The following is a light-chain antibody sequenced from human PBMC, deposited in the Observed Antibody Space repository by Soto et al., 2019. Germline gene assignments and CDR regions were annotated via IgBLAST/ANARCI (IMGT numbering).Light chain of an antibody. CDR3: QQYHHWWT. V-gene: IGKV3-15*01. Sequence: MMMTQSPATLSVSPVERVTLSCRTSHSVNSHVAWYQQKPGQAPRLLLYGASTRATGIPVRFSGSGFGTEFTLTISSLQSEDFAVYYCQQYHHWWTFGQGTKVDI. CDR2: GAS. J-gene: IGKJ1*01. CDR1: HSVNSH.